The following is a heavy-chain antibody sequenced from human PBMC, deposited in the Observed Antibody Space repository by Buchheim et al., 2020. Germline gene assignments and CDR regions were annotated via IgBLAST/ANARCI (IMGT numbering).Heavy chain of an antibody. CDR1: GGSFSGYY. CDR3: ARGPMADIVVVPAAVIFDY. Sequence: QVQLQQWGAGLLKPSETLSLTCAVYGGSFSGYYWSWIRQPPGKGLEWIGEINHSGSTNYNPSLKSRVTISVDTSKNQFSLKLSSVTAAGTAVYYCARGPMADIVVVPAAVIFDYWGQGTL. CDR2: INHSGST. D-gene: IGHD2-2*01. V-gene: IGHV4-34*01. J-gene: IGHJ4*02.